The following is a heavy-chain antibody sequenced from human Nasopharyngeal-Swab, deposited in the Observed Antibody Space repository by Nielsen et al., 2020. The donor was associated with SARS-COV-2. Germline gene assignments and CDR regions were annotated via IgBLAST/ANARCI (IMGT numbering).Heavy chain of an antibody. CDR1: GGAFSGFY. CDR3: ARGRRERAPRYYYYGMDV. V-gene: IGHV4-34*01. D-gene: IGHD1-1*01. J-gene: IGHJ6*02. CDR2: INPSGST. Sequence: SETLSLTSAVYGGAFSGFYWSWIRQSPGEGLEWIGEINPSGSTDYNPSLKSRVSMSVDTSKNQVFLNLRSVTAADTAVYYCARGRRERAPRYYYYGMDVWGQGTTVTVS.